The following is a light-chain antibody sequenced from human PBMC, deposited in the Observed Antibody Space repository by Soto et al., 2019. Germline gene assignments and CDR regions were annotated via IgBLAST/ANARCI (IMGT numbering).Light chain of an antibody. CDR2: GAS. J-gene: IGKJ1*01. CDR1: QIVTGD. V-gene: IGKV3-15*01. CDR3: QQYSIWRT. Sequence: EVVLTQSPGTLSLSPGEGATLSCRASQIVTGDYLAWYQQKPGQAPRLLIYGASTRATGIPARFSGSGSGTEFTLTISSLQSEDFAVYYCQQYSIWRTFGQGTKGDIK.